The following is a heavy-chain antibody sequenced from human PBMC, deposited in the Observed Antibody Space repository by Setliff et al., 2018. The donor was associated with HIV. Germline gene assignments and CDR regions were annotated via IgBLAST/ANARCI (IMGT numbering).Heavy chain of an antibody. J-gene: IGHJ3*02. V-gene: IGHV4-4*07. CDR2: CFTSGNP. CDR3: SRGGSSPQRTILQLLQWPDALDI. D-gene: IGHD3-3*01. Sequence: SETLSLTCIVSGGSITSHYWNWIRQPAVQGLEWIGSCFTSGNPNYSPSLKSRVTMSVDVSKNEVSLKLSSVTAADTAVYYCSRGGSSPQRTILQLLQWPDALDIWGRGTMVTVSS. CDR1: GGSITSHY.